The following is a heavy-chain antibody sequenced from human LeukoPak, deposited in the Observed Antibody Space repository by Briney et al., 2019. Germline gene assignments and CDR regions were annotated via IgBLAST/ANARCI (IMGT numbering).Heavy chain of an antibody. CDR1: GGSFSGYY. J-gene: IGHJ2*01. CDR3: ARMPEKYYYDSSGYYSLRYFDL. V-gene: IGHV4-34*01. D-gene: IGHD3-22*01. Sequence: SETLSLTCAVYGGSFSGYYWSWIRQPPGKGLEWIGEISHSGSTNYNPSLKSRVTISVDTSKNQFSLKLISVTAADTAVYYCARMPEKYYYDSSGYYSLRYFDLWGRGTLVTVSS. CDR2: ISHSGST.